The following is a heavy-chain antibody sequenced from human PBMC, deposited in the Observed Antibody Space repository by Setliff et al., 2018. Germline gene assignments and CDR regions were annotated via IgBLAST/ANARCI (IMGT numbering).Heavy chain of an antibody. CDR3: AKGFDYGSGICDY. Sequence: GGSLRLSCTAPGLSYSTYSMTWVRQAPGKGLEWVSTITGNGGGAFYADSVEGRFTISRDNPKNTLYLQMNGLRAEDTAVYYCAKGFDYGSGICDYWGQGTPVTVSS. D-gene: IGHD3-10*01. J-gene: IGHJ4*02. V-gene: IGHV3-23*01. CDR2: ITGNGGGA. CDR1: GLSYSTYS.